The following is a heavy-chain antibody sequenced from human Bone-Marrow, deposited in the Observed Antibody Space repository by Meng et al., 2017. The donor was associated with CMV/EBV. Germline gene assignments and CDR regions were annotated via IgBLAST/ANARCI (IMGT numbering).Heavy chain of an antibody. CDR1: GFTFDDYT. J-gene: IGHJ4*02. D-gene: IGHD3-22*01. V-gene: IGHV3-43*01. CDR3: ARDGYYDTSGSLYYFDY. CDR2: ISWDGGST. Sequence: GESLKISCAASGFTFDDYTMHWVRQAPGKGLEWVSLISWDGGSTYYADSVKGRFTISRDNSKNSLYLQMNSLRAEDTAVFYCARDGYYDTSGSLYYFDYWGQGTLVTVSS.